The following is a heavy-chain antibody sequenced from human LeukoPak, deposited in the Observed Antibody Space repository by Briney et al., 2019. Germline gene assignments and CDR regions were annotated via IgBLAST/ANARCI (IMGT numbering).Heavy chain of an antibody. CDR2: ISSSGSTI. CDR1: GFTFSSYE. V-gene: IGHV3-48*03. Sequence: GGSLRLSCAASGFTFSSYEMNWVRQAPGKGLEWVSYISSSGSTIYYADSVKGRFTISRDNAKNSPYLQMNSLRAEDTAVYYCARVGSGSSWFPTYYFDYWGQGTLVTVSS. CDR3: ARVGSGSSWFPTYYFDY. J-gene: IGHJ4*02. D-gene: IGHD6-13*01.